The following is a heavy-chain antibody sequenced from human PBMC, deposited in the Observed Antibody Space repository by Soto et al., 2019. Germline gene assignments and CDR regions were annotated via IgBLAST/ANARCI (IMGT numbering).Heavy chain of an antibody. CDR1: GGSISSSNW. CDR2: IYHGGST. V-gene: IGHV4-4*01. CDR3: GRGPRGMDG. Sequence: QVQLQESGPGLVKPSGTLSLTCAVSGGSISSSNWWSWVRQPPGKGLEWIGEIYHGGSTNYNPSLEGRVTVSVDKSGEEWSLKLRSGTAADAAGYCGGRGPRGMDGWGQGARVGVSS. D-gene: IGHD3-16*01. J-gene: IGHJ6*01.